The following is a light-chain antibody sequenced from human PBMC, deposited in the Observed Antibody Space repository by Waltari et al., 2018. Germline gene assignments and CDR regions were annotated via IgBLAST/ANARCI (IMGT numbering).Light chain of an antibody. CDR2: DAS. Sequence: EIVLTQSPGTLSLSPGERATLYCRASQSVSRTLAWYQQKPGQAPRLLIYDASTRATGIADRCSGSGSGSDFSLTISRLEPEDFAVYDCQKYGRLPATFGQVTKVEIK. CDR3: QKYGRLPAT. CDR1: QSVSRT. J-gene: IGKJ1*01. V-gene: IGKV3-20*01.